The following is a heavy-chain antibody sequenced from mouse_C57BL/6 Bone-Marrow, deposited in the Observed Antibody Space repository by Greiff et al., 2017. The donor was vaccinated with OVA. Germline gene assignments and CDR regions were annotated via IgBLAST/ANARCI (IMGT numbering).Heavy chain of an antibody. D-gene: IGHD2-3*01. CDR2: ISYDGSN. V-gene: IGHV3-6*01. CDR1: GYSITSGYY. J-gene: IGHJ4*01. Sequence: VQLQQSGPGLVKPSQSLSLTCSVTGYSITSGYYWNWIRQFPGNKLEWMGYISYDGSNNYNPSLKNRISITRDTSKNQFFLKLNSVTTEDTATYYGARARWLLFMDYWGQGTSVTVSS. CDR3: ARARWLLFMDY.